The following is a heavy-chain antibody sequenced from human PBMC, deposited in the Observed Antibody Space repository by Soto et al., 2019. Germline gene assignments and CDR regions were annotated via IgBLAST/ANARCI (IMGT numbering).Heavy chain of an antibody. CDR1: GGSINSYY. Sequence: SETLSLTCSVSGGSINSYYWSWIRQPPGKGLEWIGYIYYTGSSNYNPSLKSRVTMSVDLSRNQFSLRLTSVTTADTAIYYCARGPNYDFWSGYFRGWGQGTLVTVSS. J-gene: IGHJ4*02. D-gene: IGHD3-3*01. CDR2: IYYTGSS. CDR3: ARGPNYDFWSGYFRG. V-gene: IGHV4-59*01.